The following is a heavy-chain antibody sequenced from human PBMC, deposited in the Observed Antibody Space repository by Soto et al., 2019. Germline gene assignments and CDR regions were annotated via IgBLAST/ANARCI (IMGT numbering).Heavy chain of an antibody. J-gene: IGHJ4*02. CDR2: VYNTGYT. CDR1: GGSVNDYY. D-gene: IGHD6-19*01. Sequence: SETLSLTCTVSGGSVNDYYWSWIRQPAGRGLEWMGRVYNTGYTNNTTSLKSRVTMSVDRSKNQFSLRLRSVTAADTAVYYCARVAGASFDYWGQG. CDR3: ARVAGASFDY. V-gene: IGHV4-4*07.